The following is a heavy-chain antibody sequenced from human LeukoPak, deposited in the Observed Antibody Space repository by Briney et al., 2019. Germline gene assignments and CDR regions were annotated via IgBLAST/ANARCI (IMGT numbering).Heavy chain of an antibody. Sequence: SETLSRTCTVSAGSISSYYWGWLRQPAGKGLEWIGRIYTSGSTNYNPSLKSRVTMSVDTSKNQFSLKLSSVTAADTAVYYCARDWRSGYYLSWFDPWGQGTLVTVSS. V-gene: IGHV4-4*07. D-gene: IGHD3-22*01. CDR1: AGSISSYY. CDR2: IYTSGST. J-gene: IGHJ5*02. CDR3: ARDWRSGYYLSWFDP.